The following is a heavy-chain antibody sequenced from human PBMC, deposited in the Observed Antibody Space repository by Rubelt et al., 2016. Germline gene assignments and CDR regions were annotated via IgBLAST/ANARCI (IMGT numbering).Heavy chain of an antibody. J-gene: IGHJ4*02. Sequence: QVHLQQWGAGLLKPSETLSLTCAVYGGSFSGYYWSWIRQPPGKGLEWLGEINHSGSTNYNPSIKSRVPIAVDTSKNQFSLRRSSDTAADTAVYYCASQTSGSYFTHFDYWGQGTLVTDSS. CDR1: GGSFSGYY. V-gene: IGHV4-34*02. D-gene: IGHD6-19*01. CDR3: ASQTSGSYFTHFDY. CDR2: INHSGST.